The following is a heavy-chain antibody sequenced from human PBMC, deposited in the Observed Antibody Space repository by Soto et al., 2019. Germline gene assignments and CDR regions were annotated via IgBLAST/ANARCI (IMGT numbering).Heavy chain of an antibody. J-gene: IGHJ6*02. CDR2: ISPTGEQR. CDR3: AKRYGSGSYRDFNSYYGMDI. D-gene: IGHD3-10*01. V-gene: IGHV3-23*01. Sequence: PGGSLRLSCAASRFTFRNYGMSWVRQGPGKGLEWVSGISPTGEQRFYVDSVKGRFFISRDNSQNTLSLEMSNLRADDTAVDYCAKRYGSGSYRDFNSYYGMDIWGQGTSVTVSS. CDR1: RFTFRNYG.